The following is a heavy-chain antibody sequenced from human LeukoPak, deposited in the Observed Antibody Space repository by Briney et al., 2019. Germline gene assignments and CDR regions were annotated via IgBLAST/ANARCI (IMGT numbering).Heavy chain of an antibody. CDR2: ISSSSSYI. D-gene: IGHD3-9*01. J-gene: IGHJ4*02. CDR3: ARDYSDRLVHYYFDY. CDR1: GFTFSSYS. Sequence: GGSLRLSCAASGFTFSSYSMNWVRQAPGKGLEWVSSISSSSSYIYYADSVKGRFTISRDNAKNSLYLQMNSLRAEDTAVYYCARDYSDRLVHYYFDYWGQGTPVTVSS. V-gene: IGHV3-21*01.